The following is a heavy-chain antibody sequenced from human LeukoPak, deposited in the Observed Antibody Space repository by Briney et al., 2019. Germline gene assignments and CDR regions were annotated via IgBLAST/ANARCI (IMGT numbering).Heavy chain of an antibody. CDR3: ASELNIAAAGFDP. CDR2: IWHDGSNT. V-gene: IGHV3-33*01. CDR1: GFTFNTYG. Sequence: PGGSLRLSCAASGFTFNTYGMNWVRQAPGKGLEWVAVIWHDGSNTHYADSVKGRFTISRDNSKNTLYLQMNSLRAEDTAVYYCASELNIAAAGFDPWGQGTLVTVSS. J-gene: IGHJ5*02. D-gene: IGHD6-13*01.